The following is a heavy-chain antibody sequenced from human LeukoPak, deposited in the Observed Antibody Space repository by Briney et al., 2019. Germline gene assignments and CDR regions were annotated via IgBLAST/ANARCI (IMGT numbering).Heavy chain of an antibody. J-gene: IGHJ4*02. Sequence: PGGSLRLSCAASGFTFSNAWMSWVRQAPGKGLEWVGRIKSKTDGGTTDYAAPVKGRFTISRDDSKNTLYLQMNSLKTEDTAVYYCTTDVAVAATPLDYWGQGTLVTVSS. CDR3: TTDVAVAATPLDY. V-gene: IGHV3-15*01. CDR1: GFTFSNAW. CDR2: IKSKTDGGTT. D-gene: IGHD6-19*01.